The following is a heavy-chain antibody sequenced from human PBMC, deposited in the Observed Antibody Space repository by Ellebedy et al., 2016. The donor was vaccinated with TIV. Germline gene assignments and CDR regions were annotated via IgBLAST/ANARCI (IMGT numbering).Heavy chain of an antibody. Sequence: MPLETLSLTCTVSGGSISSYYWSWIRQPPGKGLEWIGYIYYSGSTNYNPSLKSRVTISVDTSKNQFSLKLTSVTAADTAVYYCARIPDGNVWGYNYGMDVWGQGTTVTVSS. CDR1: GGSISSYY. CDR3: ARIPDGNVWGYNYGMDV. V-gene: IGHV4-59*01. CDR2: IYYSGST. J-gene: IGHJ6*02. D-gene: IGHD3-16*01.